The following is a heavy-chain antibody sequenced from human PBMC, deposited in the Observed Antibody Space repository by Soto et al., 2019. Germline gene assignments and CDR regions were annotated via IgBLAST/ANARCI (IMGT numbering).Heavy chain of an antibody. Sequence: SETLSLTCTVSGGSISSYYWSWIRQPPGKGLEWIGYIYYSGSTNYNPSLKSRVTISVDTSKNQFSLKLSSVTAADTAVYYCARGGIAADDNYYYYGMDVWGQGTTVTVSS. J-gene: IGHJ6*02. CDR1: GGSISSYY. D-gene: IGHD6-13*01. CDR2: IYYSGST. CDR3: ARGGIAADDNYYYYGMDV. V-gene: IGHV4-59*01.